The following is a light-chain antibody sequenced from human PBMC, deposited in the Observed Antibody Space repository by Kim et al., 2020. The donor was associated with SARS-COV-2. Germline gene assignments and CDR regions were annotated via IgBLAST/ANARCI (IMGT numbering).Light chain of an antibody. V-gene: IGLV3-21*04. CDR3: QVWDSSSDHWV. CDR2: YDS. Sequence: APGKTARITCGGNNIGGKDVHWYQQTPGQAPVLVIFYDSDRPSGIPERYSGSNSGNTATLTISGVEAGDEAVYCCQVWDSSSDHWVFGGGTQLTVL. J-gene: IGLJ3*02. CDR1: NIGGKD.